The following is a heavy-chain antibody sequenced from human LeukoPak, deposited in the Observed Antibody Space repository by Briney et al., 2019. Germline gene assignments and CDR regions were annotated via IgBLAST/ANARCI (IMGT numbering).Heavy chain of an antibody. CDR1: GFTVSTNY. CDR3: ARSPRIYDSSGYYLVEYFDL. Sequence: GGSLRLSCAASGFTVSTNYMSWVRQAPGKGLEWVSIIYSGGSTSYADSVMGRFTISRDISKNTLFLQMSSLRAEDTAVYYCARSPRIYDSSGYYLVEYFDLWGRGTLVTVSS. D-gene: IGHD3-22*01. V-gene: IGHV3-53*01. J-gene: IGHJ2*01. CDR2: IYSGGST.